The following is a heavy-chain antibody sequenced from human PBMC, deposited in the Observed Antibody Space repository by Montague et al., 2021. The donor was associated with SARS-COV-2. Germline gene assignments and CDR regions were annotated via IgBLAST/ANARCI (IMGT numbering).Heavy chain of an antibody. V-gene: IGHV2-70*11. Sequence: PALVKPTQTLTLTCTFSGFSLCTSGMCVSWIRQPPGKALEWLARIDWDDDKYYSTSLKTRLTISKDTSKNQVVLTMTNIDPVDMATYYCARGYYDILTGYLDAFDIWGQGTMVTVSS. CDR1: GFSLCTSGMC. D-gene: IGHD3-9*01. J-gene: IGHJ3*02. CDR3: ARGYYDILTGYLDAFDI. CDR2: IDWDDDK.